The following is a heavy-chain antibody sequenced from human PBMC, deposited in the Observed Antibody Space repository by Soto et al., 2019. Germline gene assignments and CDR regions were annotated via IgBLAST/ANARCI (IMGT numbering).Heavy chain of an antibody. V-gene: IGHV1-3*01. CDR3: ARFSIVVVPAAIENAFDI. CDR2: INAGNGNT. Sequence: ASVKVSCKACGYTFTSYAMHWVRQAPGQRLEWMGWINAGNGNTKYSQKFQGRVTITRDTSASTAYMELSSLRSEDTAVYYCARFSIVVVPAAIENAFDIWGQGTMVTVSS. D-gene: IGHD2-2*01. J-gene: IGHJ3*02. CDR1: GYTFTSYA.